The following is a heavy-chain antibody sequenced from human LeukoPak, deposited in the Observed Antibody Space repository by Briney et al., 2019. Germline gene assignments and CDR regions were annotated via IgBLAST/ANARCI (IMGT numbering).Heavy chain of an antibody. CDR1: GFTVSSNY. CDR2: INHSGST. D-gene: IGHD6-13*01. V-gene: IGHV4-34*01. CDR3: ARTGYSSSWYGY. Sequence: PGGSLRLSCAASGFTVSSNYMSWIRQPPGKGLEWIGEINHSGSTNYNPSLKSRVTISVDTSKNQFSLKLSSVTAADTAVYYCARTGYSSSWYGYWGQGTLVTVSS. J-gene: IGHJ4*02.